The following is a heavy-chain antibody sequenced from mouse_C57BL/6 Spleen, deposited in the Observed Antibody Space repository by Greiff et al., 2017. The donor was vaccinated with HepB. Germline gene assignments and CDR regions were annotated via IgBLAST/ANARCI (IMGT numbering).Heavy chain of an antibody. V-gene: IGHV2-6-1*01. CDR1: GFSLTSYG. J-gene: IGHJ3*01. CDR2: IWSDGST. Sequence: VKLMESGPGLVAPSQSLSITCTVSGFSLTSYGVHWVRQPPGKGLEWLVVIWSDGSTTYNSALKSRLSISKDNSKSQVFLKMNSLQTDDTAMYYCARQRGYYDYDEGFAYWGQGTLVTVSA. CDR3: ARQRGYYDYDEGFAY. D-gene: IGHD2-4*01.